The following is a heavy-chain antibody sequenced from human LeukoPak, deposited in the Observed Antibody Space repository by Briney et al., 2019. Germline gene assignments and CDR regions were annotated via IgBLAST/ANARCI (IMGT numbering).Heavy chain of an antibody. Sequence: QPGGSLRLSCAASGFTFSSYEMNWVRQAPGKGLEWVPYISSSGSTIYYADSVKGRFTISRDNAKNSLYLQMNSLRAEDTAVYYCARAVGDLDYWGQGTLVTVSS. CDR2: ISSSGSTI. J-gene: IGHJ4*02. CDR3: ARAVGDLDY. V-gene: IGHV3-48*03. CDR1: GFTFSSYE. D-gene: IGHD2-15*01.